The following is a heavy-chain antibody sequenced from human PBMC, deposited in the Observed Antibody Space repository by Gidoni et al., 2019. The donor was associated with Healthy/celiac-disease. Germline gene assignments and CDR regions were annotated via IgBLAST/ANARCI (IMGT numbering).Heavy chain of an antibody. CDR3: AREEYNWNDQGY. D-gene: IGHD1-1*01. V-gene: IGHV4-61*02. Sequence: QVQLQESGPGLVKPSQTLSLTCTVSGGSISSGSYYWSWIRQPAGKGLEWIGRIYTSGSTNYNPSLKSRVTMSVDTSKNQFSLKLSSVTAADTAVYYCAREEYNWNDQGYWGQGTLVTVSS. CDR1: GGSISSGSYY. J-gene: IGHJ4*02. CDR2: IYTSGST.